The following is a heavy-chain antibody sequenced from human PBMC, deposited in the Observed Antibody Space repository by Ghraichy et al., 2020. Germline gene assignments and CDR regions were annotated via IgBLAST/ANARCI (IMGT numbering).Heavy chain of an antibody. CDR2: INHSGST. V-gene: IGHV4-34*01. D-gene: IGHD3-22*01. CDR1: GGSFSGYY. Sequence: SETLSLTCAVYGGSFSGYYWSWIRQPPGKGLEWIGEINHSGSTNYNPSLKSRVTISVDTSKNQFSLKLSSVTAADTAVYYCARAKYYDSSGYYYYIFDYWGQGTLVTVSS. CDR3: ARAKYYDSSGYYYYIFDY. J-gene: IGHJ4*02.